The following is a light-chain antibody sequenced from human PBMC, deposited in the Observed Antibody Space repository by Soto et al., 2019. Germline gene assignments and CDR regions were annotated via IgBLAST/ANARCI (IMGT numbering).Light chain of an antibody. J-gene: IGLJ2*01. CDR1: SSDVGGYNY. CDR3: SSYTSKAGVV. V-gene: IGLV2-14*01. Sequence: QSALTQPASVSGSPGQSITISCTGTSSDVGGYNYVSWYQQHPGKAPKLMIYDVSNRPSGVSNRFSGSKSGNTASLTISGLQAEDEADYYCSSYTSKAGVVFGGGTKLTVL. CDR2: DVS.